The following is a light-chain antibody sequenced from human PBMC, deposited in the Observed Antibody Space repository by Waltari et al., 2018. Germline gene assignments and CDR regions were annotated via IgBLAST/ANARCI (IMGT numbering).Light chain of an antibody. J-gene: IGLJ3*02. CDR2: DVT. CDR1: SSAIDSSNS. CDR3: SSHTSSSTLV. V-gene: IGLV2-14*01. Sequence: QSALTQPASVSGSPGQSITISCTPTSSAIDSSNSVYWYQPHPAKAPKLLIYDVTKRPSGVSNRFSGSKSGNTASLTISGLQGEDEADYYCSSHTSSSTLVFGGGTRLTVL.